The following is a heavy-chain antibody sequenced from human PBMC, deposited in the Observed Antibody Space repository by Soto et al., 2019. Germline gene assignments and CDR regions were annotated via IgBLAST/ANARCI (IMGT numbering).Heavy chain of an antibody. Sequence: QVQLVQSGAELRKPGASVKVSCKASGYPFISYGFSWVRQAPGQGLEWLGWISAYNGDTKYEQKFQGRITMTTHTSTSTAYMELRSLKSDDTAVYYCARHVAPAATPLPVDYWGQGTLVTVSS. J-gene: IGHJ4*02. CDR2: ISAYNGDT. D-gene: IGHD2-15*01. V-gene: IGHV1-18*01. CDR3: ARHVAPAATPLPVDY. CDR1: GYPFISYG.